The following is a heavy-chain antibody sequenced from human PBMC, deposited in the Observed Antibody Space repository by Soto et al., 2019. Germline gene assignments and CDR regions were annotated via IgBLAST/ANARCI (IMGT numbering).Heavy chain of an antibody. Sequence: GESLKISCKGSGYSFTSYWIGWVRQMPGKGLEWMGIIYPGDSDTRYSPSFQGQVTISADKSISTAYLQWSSLKASDTAMYYCARHGCSSTSCYDYYYYYGMDVWGQGTTVNVSS. D-gene: IGHD2-2*01. J-gene: IGHJ6*02. V-gene: IGHV5-51*01. CDR3: ARHGCSSTSCYDYYYYYGMDV. CDR1: GYSFTSYW. CDR2: IYPGDSDT.